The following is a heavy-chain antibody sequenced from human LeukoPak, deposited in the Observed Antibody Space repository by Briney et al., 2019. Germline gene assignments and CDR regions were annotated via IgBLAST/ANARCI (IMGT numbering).Heavy chain of an antibody. J-gene: IGHJ2*01. CDR1: GFTFSTYS. V-gene: IGHV3-48*02. D-gene: IGHD2-2*01. CDR3: AREPAPTTPHWYFDL. CDR2: ISNTGGTI. Sequence: GGSLRPSCAGSGFTFSTYSMNWVRQTPGKGLEWVSCISNTGGTIYYADSVKGRFIISRDNAKNSLYLQMNSLRDEDTAVYYCAREPAPTTPHWYFDLWGRGTLVTVSS.